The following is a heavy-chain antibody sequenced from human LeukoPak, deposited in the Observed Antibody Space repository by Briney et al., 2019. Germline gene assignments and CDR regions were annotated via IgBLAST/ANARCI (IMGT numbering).Heavy chain of an antibody. CDR2: INPNSGGT. CDR3: ARGKNLLWFGELFDS. D-gene: IGHD3-10*01. V-gene: IGHV1-2*02. CDR1: GYTLTELS. J-gene: IGHJ4*02. Sequence: ASVKVSCKVSGYTLTELSMHWVRQAPGQGLEWMGWINPNSGGTNYAQKFQVRVTMTRDTSISTAYMELSRLRSDDTAVYYCARGKNLLWFGELFDSWGQGTLVTVSS.